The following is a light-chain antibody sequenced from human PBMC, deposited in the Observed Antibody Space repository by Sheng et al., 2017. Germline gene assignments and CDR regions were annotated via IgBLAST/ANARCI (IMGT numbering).Light chain of an antibody. CDR1: QSVSSN. V-gene: IGKV3-20*01. Sequence: ETLMTQSPATLSVSPGERATLSCRASQSVSSNLAWYQQKRGQAPRLLIFGASNRATGVPDRITASVSGTDFTLTISRLEPEDFAVYYCQQYGSSPPLYTFGQGTKLEIK. CDR2: GAS. J-gene: IGKJ2*01. CDR3: QQYGSSPPLYT.